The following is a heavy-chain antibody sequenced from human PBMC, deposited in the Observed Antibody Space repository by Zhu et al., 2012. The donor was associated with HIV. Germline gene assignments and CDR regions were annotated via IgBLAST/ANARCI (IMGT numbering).Heavy chain of an antibody. V-gene: IGHV4-39*01. J-gene: IGHJ4*02. D-gene: IGHD5-12*01. CDR1: GGSISSSSYY. CDR2: IYYSGST. CDR3: ASRLVATIFY. Sequence: QVQLQESGPGLVKPSEALSLTCTVSGGSISSSSYYWGWIRQPPGKGLEWIGSIYYSGSTYYNPSLKSRVTISVDTSKNQFSLKLSSVTAADTAVYYCASRLVATIFYWGQGTLVTVSS.